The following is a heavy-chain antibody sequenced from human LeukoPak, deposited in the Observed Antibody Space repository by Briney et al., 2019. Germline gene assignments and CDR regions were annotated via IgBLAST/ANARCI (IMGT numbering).Heavy chain of an antibody. Sequence: GASVKVSCKASGYTFTSYAMNWVRQAPGQGLEWMGWINTNTGNPTYAQGFTGRFVFSLDTSVSTAYLQISSLKAEDTAVYYCARDWADGDYGAFDIWGQGTMVTVSS. J-gene: IGHJ3*02. V-gene: IGHV7-4-1*02. D-gene: IGHD4-17*01. CDR2: INTNTGNP. CDR1: GYTFTSYA. CDR3: ARDWADGDYGAFDI.